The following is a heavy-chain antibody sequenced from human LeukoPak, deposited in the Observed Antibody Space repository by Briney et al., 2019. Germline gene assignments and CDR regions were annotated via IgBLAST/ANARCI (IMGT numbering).Heavy chain of an antibody. Sequence: GGSLRLSCAASGFTFSSYAMSWVHQAPGKGLEWVSAISGSGGSTYYADSVKGRFTISRDNSKNTLYLQMNSLRAEDTAVYYCAKVSARRGDAFDIWGQGTMVTVSS. CDR2: ISGSGGST. V-gene: IGHV3-23*01. CDR3: AKVSARRGDAFDI. D-gene: IGHD3-10*01. CDR1: GFTFSSYA. J-gene: IGHJ3*02.